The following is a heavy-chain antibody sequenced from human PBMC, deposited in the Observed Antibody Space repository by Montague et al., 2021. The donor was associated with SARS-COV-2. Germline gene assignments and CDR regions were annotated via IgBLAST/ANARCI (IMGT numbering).Heavy chain of an antibody. CDR3: ARGRVTRAGFDY. J-gene: IGHJ4*02. Sequence: YYNPSLNSRVTISLDTSNNQFSLRLTSVTTSDTAVYYCARGRVTRAGFDYWGQGIRVIVSS. D-gene: IGHD2-21*02. V-gene: IGHV4-30-2*04.